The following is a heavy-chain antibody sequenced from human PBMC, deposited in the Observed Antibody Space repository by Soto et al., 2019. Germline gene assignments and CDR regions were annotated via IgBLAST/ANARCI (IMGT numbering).Heavy chain of an antibody. D-gene: IGHD7-27*01. Sequence: SLTCTDSGGSISSGDYCWSWTRQPPGKGLEWIGYIYHSGSSNYNPSLKSRVTISVDRSKNQFSLKLSSVTAADTAVYYCARVPGPWGQGTLVTVSS. CDR2: IYHSGSS. CDR3: ARVPGP. CDR1: GGSISSGDYC. J-gene: IGHJ5*02. V-gene: IGHV4-30-4*01.